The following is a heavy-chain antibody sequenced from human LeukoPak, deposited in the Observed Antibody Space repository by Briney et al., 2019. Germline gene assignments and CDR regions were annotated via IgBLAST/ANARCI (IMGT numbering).Heavy chain of an antibody. CDR3: ASALYYFYMDI. J-gene: IGHJ6*03. V-gene: IGHV4-31*03. CDR1: GGSVSSGGYY. Sequence: PAETLSLPCTVSGGSVSSGGYYWSWVRQHPGKGLEWIGYIYYSGSTYYNPSPKSRVTISLDTSKNHFSLTLSSVTAADTAVYYCASALYYFYMDIWGKGTTVTVSS. CDR2: IYYSGST.